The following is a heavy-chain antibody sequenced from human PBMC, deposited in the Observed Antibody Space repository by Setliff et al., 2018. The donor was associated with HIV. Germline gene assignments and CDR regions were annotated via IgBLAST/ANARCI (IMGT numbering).Heavy chain of an antibody. J-gene: IGHJ5*02. CDR2: IYSSGTT. V-gene: IGHV4-4*08. Sequence: KPSETLSLTCTVSGGSISNYYWSWIRQPPGKGLEWIGYIYSSGTTDYNPSLKSRVTMSVDTSNSHFSLKLASATAADTAVYYCARGQGSSGWFDPWGQGTLVTVSS. CDR3: ARGQGSSGWFDP. CDR1: GGSISNYY. D-gene: IGHD2-15*01.